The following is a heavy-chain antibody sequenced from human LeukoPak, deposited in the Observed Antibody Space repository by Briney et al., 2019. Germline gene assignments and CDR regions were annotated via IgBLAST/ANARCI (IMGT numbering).Heavy chain of an antibody. D-gene: IGHD3-10*01. CDR3: ARSKGSGSYSNVADY. CDR1: GFIFSNLW. J-gene: IGHJ4*02. V-gene: IGHV3-7*01. Sequence: GGSLRLSCATSGFIFSNLWMSWVRQAPGKGLEWVANIKQDGSERNYVASVKGRFTISRDNAKNSLYLQMNSLRAEDTAVYYCARSKGSGSYSNVADYWGQGTLVTVSS. CDR2: IKQDGSER.